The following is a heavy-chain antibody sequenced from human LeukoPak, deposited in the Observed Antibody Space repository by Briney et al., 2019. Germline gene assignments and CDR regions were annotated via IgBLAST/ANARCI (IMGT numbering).Heavy chain of an antibody. CDR1: GYTFTSYG. V-gene: IGHV1-18*01. Sequence: ASVKVSCKASGYTFTSYGISWVRQAPGQGLEWMGWISAYNGNTNYAQKLQGRVTMTTDTSTSTAYMELRSLRSDDTAVYYCARGLQETLGWLKAFSAFDIWGQGTMVTVSS. J-gene: IGHJ3*02. D-gene: IGHD5-24*01. CDR3: ARGLQETLGWLKAFSAFDI. CDR2: ISAYNGNT.